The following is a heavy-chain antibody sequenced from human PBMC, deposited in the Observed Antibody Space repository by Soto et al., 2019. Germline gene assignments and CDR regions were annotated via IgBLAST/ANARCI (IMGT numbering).Heavy chain of an antibody. CDR2: IYYSGST. V-gene: IGHV4-59*01. CDR3: ARGYSNYVTSKGFYYYAMDV. J-gene: IGHJ6*04. Sequence: PSETLSLTCSVSGGSINNFYWSWIRQPPGKGLEWIGYIYYSGSTNYNPSLKSRVTMSVDTSKNQFSLKLSSVTAADTAVYYCARGYSNYVTSKGFYYYAMDVWGKGTTVTVSS. D-gene: IGHD4-4*01. CDR1: GGSINNFY.